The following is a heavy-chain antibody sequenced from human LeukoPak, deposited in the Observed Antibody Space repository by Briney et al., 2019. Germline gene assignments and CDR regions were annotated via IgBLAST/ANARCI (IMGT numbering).Heavy chain of an antibody. Sequence: PGGSLRLSCAASGFTFSSYSMNWVRQAPGKGLEWVSSISSSSSYIYFADSVKGRFTISRDNAKNSLYLQMNSLRAEDTAVYYCAMTYYDILAFDIWGQGTMVTVSS. CDR2: ISSSSSYI. CDR1: GFTFSSYS. CDR3: AMTYYDILAFDI. D-gene: IGHD3-9*01. V-gene: IGHV3-21*01. J-gene: IGHJ3*02.